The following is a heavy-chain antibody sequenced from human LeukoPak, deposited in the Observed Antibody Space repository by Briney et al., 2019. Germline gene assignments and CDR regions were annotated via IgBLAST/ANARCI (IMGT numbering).Heavy chain of an antibody. CDR1: GYIFTTYY. D-gene: IGHD3/OR15-3a*01. Sequence: ASVKVSCKAFGYIFTTYYMHWVRQAPGQGLEWMGIINPSGGSTSYAQKFQGRVTMTRDTSTSTVYMELSSLRSEDTAVYYCARDDSWTGYRFDYWGQGTLVTVSS. J-gene: IGHJ4*02. CDR2: INPSGGST. CDR3: ARDDSWTGYRFDY. V-gene: IGHV1-46*01.